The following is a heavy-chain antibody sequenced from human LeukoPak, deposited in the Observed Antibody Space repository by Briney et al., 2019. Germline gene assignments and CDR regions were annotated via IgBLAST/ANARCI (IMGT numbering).Heavy chain of an antibody. J-gene: IGHJ4*02. CDR3: AKDEKQLGTFDY. Sequence: GGSLRLSCAASGFTFSSYAMSWFRQAPVKGLEWVSAISGSGGSTYYADSVKGRFTISRDNSKNTLYLQMNSLRAEDTAVYYCAKDEKQLGTFDYWGQGTLVTVSS. D-gene: IGHD5-24*01. V-gene: IGHV3-23*01. CDR2: ISGSGGST. CDR1: GFTFSSYA.